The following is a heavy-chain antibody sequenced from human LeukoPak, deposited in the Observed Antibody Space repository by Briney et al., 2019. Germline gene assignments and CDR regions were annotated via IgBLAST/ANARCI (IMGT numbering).Heavy chain of an antibody. Sequence: SETLCLTCNVSGGSISSYSWTWIRQPPGKGLEWIGPIYYSGRNNYNPSLRSRVTISVDTSRNQFSLRLRSVTAADSAVYYCARVDYHDSSGLPYYYALDVWGQGTTVTVS. D-gene: IGHD3-22*01. V-gene: IGHV4-59*01. J-gene: IGHJ6*02. CDR3: ARVDYHDSSGLPYYYALDV. CDR1: GGSISSYS. CDR2: IYYSGRN.